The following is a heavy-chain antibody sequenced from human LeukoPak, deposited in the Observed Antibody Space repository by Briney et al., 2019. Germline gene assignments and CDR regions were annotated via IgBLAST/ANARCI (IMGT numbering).Heavy chain of an antibody. CDR2: INWSGTGT. J-gene: IGHJ4*02. CDR3: ARGYCGGDCYFDH. D-gene: IGHD2-21*02. V-gene: IGHV3-20*04. CDR1: GFTFDDHA. Sequence: GGSLRLSCAASGFTFDDHAMSWVRQAPGKGLEWVSNINWSGTGTDYADSVKGRFSISRDNAKNSLYLQMSSLRAEDTALYYCARGYCGGDCYFDHWGQGTLVTVSS.